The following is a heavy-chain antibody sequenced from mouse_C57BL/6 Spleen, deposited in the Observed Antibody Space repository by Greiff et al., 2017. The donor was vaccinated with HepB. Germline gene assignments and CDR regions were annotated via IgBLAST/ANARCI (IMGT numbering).Heavy chain of an antibody. D-gene: IGHD1-1*01. J-gene: IGHJ1*03. CDR1: GYTFTSYG. CDR3: AREGTTGDV. CDR2: IYPRSGNT. V-gene: IGHV1-81*01. Sequence: QVQLQQSGAELARPGASVKLSCKASGYTFTSYGISWVKQRTGQGLEWIGEIYPRSGNTYYNEKFKGKATLTADKSSSTAYMELRSLTSEDSAVYFCAREGTTGDVWGTGTTVTVSS.